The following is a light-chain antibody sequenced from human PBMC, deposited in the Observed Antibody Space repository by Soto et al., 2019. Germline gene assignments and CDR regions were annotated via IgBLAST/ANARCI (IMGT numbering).Light chain of an antibody. Sequence: QSVLTQPPSASGSPGQSVPISCTGTSSDVGGYDYVSWYQQHPGKAPKLIIYEVTKRPSRVPDRFSGSKSGNTASLTVSGLQAEDEADYYCTSYAGSNNLGVFGTGTKLTVL. V-gene: IGLV2-8*01. CDR2: EVT. CDR3: TSYAGSNNLGV. CDR1: SSDVGGYDY. J-gene: IGLJ1*01.